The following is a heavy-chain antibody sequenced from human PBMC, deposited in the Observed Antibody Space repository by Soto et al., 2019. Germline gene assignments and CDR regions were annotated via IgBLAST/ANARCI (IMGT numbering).Heavy chain of an antibody. CDR3: ARGGWLQWGDRVNWFDP. J-gene: IGHJ5*02. Sequence: QVQLVQSGAEVKKPGSSVKVSCKASGGTFSSYAISWVRQAPGQGLEWMGGIIPIFGTANYAQKFQGRVTITADEATSTAYMELSSLRSEDTAVYYCARGGWLQWGDRVNWFDPWGQGTLVTVSS. V-gene: IGHV1-69*12. D-gene: IGHD5-12*01. CDR2: IIPIFGTA. CDR1: GGTFSSYA.